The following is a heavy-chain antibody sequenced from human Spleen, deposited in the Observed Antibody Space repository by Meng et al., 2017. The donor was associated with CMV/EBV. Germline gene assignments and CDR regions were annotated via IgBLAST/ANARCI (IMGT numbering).Heavy chain of an antibody. CDR1: GFTFSSYE. J-gene: IGHJ4*02. D-gene: IGHD3-3*01. Sequence: GGSLRLSCAAPGFTFSSYEMHWVRQAPGQGLEWISYIISTANTIYYADSVKDRFTISRENARNSLYLHMNSLRVDDTGVYYCARDAGGLKTMFGVADHWGQGTMVTVSS. CDR3: ARDAGGLKTMFGVADH. CDR2: IISTANTI. V-gene: IGHV3-48*03.